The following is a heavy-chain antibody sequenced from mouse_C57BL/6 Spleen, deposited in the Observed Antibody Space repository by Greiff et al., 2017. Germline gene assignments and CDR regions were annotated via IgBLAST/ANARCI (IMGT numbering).Heavy chain of an antibody. J-gene: IGHJ1*03. CDR3: ARANWEANCWYVDV. CDR1: GYTFTSYW. D-gene: IGHD4-1*01. CDR2: IDPSDSYT. Sequence: VQLQQPGAELVMPGASVKLSCKASGYTFTSYWMHWVKQRPGQGLEWIGEIDPSDSYTNYNQKFKGKSTLTVDKSSSTAYMQLSSLTSEDSAVYYCARANWEANCWYVDVWGTGTTVTVSS. V-gene: IGHV1-69*01.